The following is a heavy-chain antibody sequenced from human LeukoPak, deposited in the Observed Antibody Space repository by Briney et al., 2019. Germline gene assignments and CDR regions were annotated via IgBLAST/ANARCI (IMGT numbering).Heavy chain of an antibody. V-gene: IGHV4-34*01. CDR1: GGSFSGYY. J-gene: IGHJ5*02. CDR2: INHSGST. D-gene: IGHD6-19*01. Sequence: SETLSLTCAVHGGSFSGYYWSWIRQPPGKGLEWIGEINHSGSTNYNPSLKSRVTISVDTSKNQFSLKLSSVTAADTAVYYCARAQGQWLVRGWFDPWGQGTLVTVSS. CDR3: ARAQGQWLVRGWFDP.